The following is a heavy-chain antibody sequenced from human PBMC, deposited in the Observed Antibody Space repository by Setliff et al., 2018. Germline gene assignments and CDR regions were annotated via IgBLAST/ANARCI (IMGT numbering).Heavy chain of an antibody. V-gene: IGHV7-4-1*02. CDR1: GYTFNNYA. D-gene: IGHD1-1*01. Sequence: ASVKVSCKASGYTFNNYAIHWVRQAPGQGLEWMGWINTDTGNPNSAQGFTGRFVFSLDTSVSTAYLQISSLRAEDTALYYCAREGTGSLLDYWGQGTLVTVSS. CDR2: INTDTGNP. CDR3: AREGTGSLLDY. J-gene: IGHJ4*02.